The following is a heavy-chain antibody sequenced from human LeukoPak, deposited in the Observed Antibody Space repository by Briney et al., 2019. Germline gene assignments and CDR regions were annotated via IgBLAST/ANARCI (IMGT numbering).Heavy chain of an antibody. CDR3: ARAGGGAIVVEDWLDP. Sequence: KPSETLSLTCTVSGGSISSYYWSWIRQPPGKGLEWIGYIYYSGSTNYNPSLKSRVTISVDTSKNQFSLKLSSVTAADTAVYYCARAGGGAIVVEDWLDPWGQGTLVTVSS. J-gene: IGHJ5*02. V-gene: IGHV4-59*01. D-gene: IGHD2-2*01. CDR2: IYYSGST. CDR1: GGSISSYY.